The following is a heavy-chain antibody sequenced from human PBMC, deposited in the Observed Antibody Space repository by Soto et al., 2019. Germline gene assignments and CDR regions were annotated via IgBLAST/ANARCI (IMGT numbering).Heavy chain of an antibody. J-gene: IGHJ4*02. D-gene: IGHD5-18*01. CDR1: GFTFSSYG. Sequence: GGSLRLSCAASGFTFSSYGMHWIRQAPGKGLEWVAVIWYDGSNKYYADSVKGRFTISRDNSKNTLYLQMNSLRAEDTAVYYCARAGYSYGSYYLDYWGQGTLVTVSS. CDR2: IWYDGSNK. V-gene: IGHV3-33*01. CDR3: ARAGYSYGSYYLDY.